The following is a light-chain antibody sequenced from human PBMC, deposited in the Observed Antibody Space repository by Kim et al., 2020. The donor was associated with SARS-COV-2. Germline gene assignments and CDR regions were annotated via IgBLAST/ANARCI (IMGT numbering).Light chain of an antibody. Sequence: EIVLTQSPGTLSLSPGEGATLSCRASQSVGTYLAWYQQRPGQAPRLLMYGASMRATGISDRFSGSGSGTDFTLTITRLEPEDFAVYYCQRYGSSPYTFGQGTKLE. J-gene: IGKJ2*01. CDR2: GAS. CDR3: QRYGSSPYT. CDR1: QSVGTY. V-gene: IGKV3-20*01.